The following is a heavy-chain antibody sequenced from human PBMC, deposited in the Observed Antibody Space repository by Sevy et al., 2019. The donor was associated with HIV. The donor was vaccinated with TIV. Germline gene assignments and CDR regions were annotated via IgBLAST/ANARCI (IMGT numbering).Heavy chain of an antibody. Sequence: GGSLRLSCAASGFTFSSYAMSWVRQAPGKGLEWVSAISGSGGSTYYADSVKGRFTISRDNSKNTLYLQMNSLRAEDTAVYYCAKEQPITIFGVVLSYYFDYWGQGTLVTVSS. CDR3: AKEQPITIFGVVLSYYFDY. CDR1: GFTFSSYA. J-gene: IGHJ4*02. V-gene: IGHV3-23*01. D-gene: IGHD3-3*01. CDR2: ISGSGGST.